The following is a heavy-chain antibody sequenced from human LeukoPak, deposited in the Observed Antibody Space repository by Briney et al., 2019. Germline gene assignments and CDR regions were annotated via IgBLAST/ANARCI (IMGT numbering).Heavy chain of an antibody. Sequence: GGSLRLSCAASGFTFSSYAMSWVRQAPGKGLEWVSAISGSGSSTFYPDSVKGRFTISRGNSKNTLYLQMNSLRAEDTAVYYCAELGITMIGGVWGKGTTVTISS. D-gene: IGHD3-10*02. J-gene: IGHJ6*04. CDR1: GFTFSSYA. CDR2: ISGSGSST. V-gene: IGHV3-23*01. CDR3: AELGITMIGGV.